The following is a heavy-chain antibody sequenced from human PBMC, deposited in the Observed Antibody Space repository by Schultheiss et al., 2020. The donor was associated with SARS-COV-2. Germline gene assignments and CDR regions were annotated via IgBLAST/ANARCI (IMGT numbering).Heavy chain of an antibody. V-gene: IGHV1-46*01. CDR3: ARESYGDYGVDFDY. CDR2: INPSGGST. Sequence: ASVKVSCKASGYTFTSYGISWVRQAPGQGLEWMGIINPSGGSTSYAQKFQGRVTMTRDTSTSTVYMELSSLRSEDTAVYYCARESYGDYGVDFDYWGQGTLVTVSS. D-gene: IGHD4-17*01. J-gene: IGHJ4*02. CDR1: GYTFTSYG.